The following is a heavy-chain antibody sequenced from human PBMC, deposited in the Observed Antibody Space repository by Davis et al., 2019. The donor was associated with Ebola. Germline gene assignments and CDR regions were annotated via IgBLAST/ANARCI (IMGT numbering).Heavy chain of an antibody. Sequence: GGSLRLSCAASGFTFSNYNMNWVRQTPGKGLEWVSYISTSGSTIYYADSVNGRFTISRDNAKNSLYMQMNSLRDEDTAVYYCARDPPVSMGSDAFDIWGQGTMVTVSS. V-gene: IGHV3-48*02. D-gene: IGHD2-8*01. CDR2: ISTSGSTI. CDR3: ARDPPVSMGSDAFDI. CDR1: GFTFSNYN. J-gene: IGHJ3*02.